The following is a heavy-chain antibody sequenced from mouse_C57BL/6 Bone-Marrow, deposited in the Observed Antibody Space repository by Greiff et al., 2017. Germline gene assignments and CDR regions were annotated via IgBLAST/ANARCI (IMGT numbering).Heavy chain of an antibody. J-gene: IGHJ1*03. CDR1: GYSITSDY. CDR3: ARIYDYAFYWYFDV. CDR2: ISYSGST. D-gene: IGHD2-4*01. V-gene: IGHV3-8*01. Sequence: EVKVIESGPGLAKPSQTLSLTCSVTGYSITSDYWNWIRKFPGNKLEYMGYISYSGSTYYNPSLKSRISITRDTSKNQYYLQLNSVTTEDTATYYCARIYDYAFYWYFDVWGTGTTVTVSS.